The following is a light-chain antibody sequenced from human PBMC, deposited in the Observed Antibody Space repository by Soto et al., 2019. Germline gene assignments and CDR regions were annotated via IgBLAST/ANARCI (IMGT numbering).Light chain of an antibody. J-gene: IGLJ2*01. Sequence: QSVLTQPASVSGSPGQSITISCTGTSSDVGNYNLVSWYQQHPGKAPKLMIYEGSKRPSGVSNRFSGSKSGNTASLTISGLQAEDEANYYCNSYTGSSTLVVFGGGTKRTVL. CDR3: NSYTGSSTLVV. CDR1: SSDVGNYNL. CDR2: EGS. V-gene: IGLV2-14*02.